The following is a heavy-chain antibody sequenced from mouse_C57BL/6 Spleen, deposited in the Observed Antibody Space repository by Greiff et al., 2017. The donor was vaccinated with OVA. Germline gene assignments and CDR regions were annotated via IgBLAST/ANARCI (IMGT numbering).Heavy chain of an antibody. CDR1: GFTFSSYT. J-gene: IGHJ4*01. V-gene: IGHV5-9*01. D-gene: IGHD2-4*01. Sequence: VQLKESGGGLVKPGGSLKLSCAASGFTFSSYTMSWVRQTPEKRLEWVATISGGGGNTYYPDSVKGRFTISRDNAKNTLYLQMSSLRSEDTALYYCARDDYDRYYAMDYWGQGTSVTVSS. CDR2: ISGGGGNT. CDR3: ARDDYDRYYAMDY.